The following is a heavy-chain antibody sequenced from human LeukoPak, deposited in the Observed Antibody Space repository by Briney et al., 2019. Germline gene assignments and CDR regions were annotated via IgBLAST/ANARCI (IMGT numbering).Heavy chain of an antibody. J-gene: IGHJ4*02. CDR2: ISGSGGST. Sequence: GGSLRLSCAAPGFTFSSYAMNWVRQAPGKGLEWVSGISGSGGSTYYADSVKGRFIISRDNSKNTLYLQMNSLRAEDTAVYYCASARVQYQLLSPSDYWGQGTLVTVSS. V-gene: IGHV3-23*01. CDR1: GFTFSSYA. CDR3: ASARVQYQLLSPSDY. D-gene: IGHD2-2*01.